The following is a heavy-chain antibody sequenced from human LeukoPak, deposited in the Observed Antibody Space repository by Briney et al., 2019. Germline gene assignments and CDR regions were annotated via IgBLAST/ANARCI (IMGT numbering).Heavy chain of an antibody. D-gene: IGHD4-23*01. J-gene: IGHJ4*02. CDR2: ITAGSTLT. V-gene: IGHV3-23*01. CDR3: VKGGRYGDNEDY. Sequence: GGSLRLSCAASGFTFSSFSMSWVRQAPGEGLEWVSVITAGSTLTKYAASVKGRFTISRDNFKNTLYLQMSSLRAEDTALYYCVKGGRYGDNEDYWGQGTLVTVSS. CDR1: GFTFSSFS.